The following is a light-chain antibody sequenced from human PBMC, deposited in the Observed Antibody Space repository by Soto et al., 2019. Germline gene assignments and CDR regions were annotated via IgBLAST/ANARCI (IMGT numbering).Light chain of an antibody. V-gene: IGKV1-39*01. CDR1: QSISRN. J-gene: IGKJ5*01. CDR2: AAS. Sequence: DIQMTQSPSSLSASVGDRVTITCRASQSISRNLNWYQHKPGKAPKLLIYAASSLQNGVPSRFSGGGSGTEFNLSISSLQPEDFGTYYCQQSYTTASINFGQGTRLEIK. CDR3: QQSYTTASIN.